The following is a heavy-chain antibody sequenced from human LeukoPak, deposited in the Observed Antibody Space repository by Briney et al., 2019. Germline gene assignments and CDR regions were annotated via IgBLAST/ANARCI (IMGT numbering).Heavy chain of an antibody. CDR2: ITWNSGSI. Sequence: GGSLRLSCAASGFTFDDYAMHWVRQAPGKGLEWVSGITWNSGSIAYADSVKGRFTISRDNAKNSLYLQMNSLRAEDTALYYCAKGLRITMVRGGFDYWGQGALVTVSS. J-gene: IGHJ4*02. D-gene: IGHD3-10*01. CDR3: AKGLRITMVRGGFDY. V-gene: IGHV3-9*01. CDR1: GFTFDDYA.